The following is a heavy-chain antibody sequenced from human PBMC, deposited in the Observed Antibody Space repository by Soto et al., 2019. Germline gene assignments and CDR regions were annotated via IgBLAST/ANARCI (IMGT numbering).Heavy chain of an antibody. CDR1: GYSFSSYA. D-gene: IGHD1-26*01. J-gene: IGHJ4*02. CDR2: INPGNGNT. Sequence: QVQLVQSEAEEKKPGASVKVSCKASGYSFSSYAMYWVRQAPGQGLEWMGWINPGNGNTKYSQKLQGRVTITRDTSASTAYMELTSLSSEDTAVYYCERVDGTYWGQGTLVSVSS. V-gene: IGHV1-3*05. CDR3: ERVDGTY.